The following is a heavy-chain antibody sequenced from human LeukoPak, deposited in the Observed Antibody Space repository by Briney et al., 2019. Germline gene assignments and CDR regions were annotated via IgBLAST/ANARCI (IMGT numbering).Heavy chain of an antibody. CDR2: VFYTGSS. Sequence: SETLSLTCTVSGGSISSYYWSWIRQPPGKGLEWIGHVFYTGSSNYNPSLKSRVTISLDRSNNQFSLRLTSVTAADTAVYYCARAGAWQIDPWGQGTLVAVSS. J-gene: IGHJ5*02. V-gene: IGHV4-59*01. CDR1: GGSISSYY. D-gene: IGHD3-10*01. CDR3: ARAGAWQIDP.